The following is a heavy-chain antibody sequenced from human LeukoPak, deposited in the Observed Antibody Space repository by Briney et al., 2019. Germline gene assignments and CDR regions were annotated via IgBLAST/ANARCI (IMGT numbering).Heavy chain of an antibody. D-gene: IGHD3-10*01. CDR1: GFTFSSYE. J-gene: IGHJ5*02. CDR3: ANSSSGSYQPNWFGP. Sequence: GGSLRLSCAASGFTFSSYEMNWVRQAPGKGLEWVSVISGSGVDTYYADSVRGRFTISRDNSKNTLFLQMNSLRADDTGIYYCANSSSGSYQPNWFGPWGQGTLVTVSS. V-gene: IGHV3-23*01. CDR2: ISGSGVDT.